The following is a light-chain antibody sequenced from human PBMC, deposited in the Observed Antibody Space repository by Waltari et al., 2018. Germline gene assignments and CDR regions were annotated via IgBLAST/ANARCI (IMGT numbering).Light chain of an antibody. CDR2: KAS. CDR3: QQYRNLWT. CDR1: QSLSNW. V-gene: IGKV1-5*03. J-gene: IGKJ1*01. Sequence: DIQMTQSPSTLSAPVGDRVTITCRASQSLSNWFAWYQQKPGKAPKVLIYKASTLESGVPSRFSGSGSGTEFTLTISSLQPDDFATYYCQQYRNLWTFGQGTKVEIK.